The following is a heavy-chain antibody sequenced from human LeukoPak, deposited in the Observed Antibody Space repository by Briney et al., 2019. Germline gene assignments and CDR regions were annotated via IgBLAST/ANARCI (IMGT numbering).Heavy chain of an antibody. V-gene: IGHV4-59*01. Sequence: PSETLSLTCTVSGGSISSYYWSWIRQPPGKGLEWIGYIYYSGSTNYNPSLKSRVTISVDTSKNQFSLKLSSVTAADTAVYYCARGRREASFDYWGQGTLVTVSS. D-gene: IGHD1-26*01. J-gene: IGHJ4*02. CDR1: GGSISSYY. CDR3: ARGRREASFDY. CDR2: IYYSGST.